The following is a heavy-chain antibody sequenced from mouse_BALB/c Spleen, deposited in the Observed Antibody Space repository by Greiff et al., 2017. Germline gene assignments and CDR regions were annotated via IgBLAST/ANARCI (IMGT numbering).Heavy chain of an antibody. J-gene: IGHJ1*01. CDR2: IWSGGST. Sequence: QVQLKESGPGLVAPSQSLSITCTVSGFSLTSYGVSWVRQPPGKGLEWLGVIWSGGSTDYNAAFISRLSISKDNSKSQVFFKMNSLQANDTAIYYCARRDWYFDVWGAGTTVTVSS. CDR1: GFSLTSYG. V-gene: IGHV2-2*02. CDR3: ARRDWYFDV.